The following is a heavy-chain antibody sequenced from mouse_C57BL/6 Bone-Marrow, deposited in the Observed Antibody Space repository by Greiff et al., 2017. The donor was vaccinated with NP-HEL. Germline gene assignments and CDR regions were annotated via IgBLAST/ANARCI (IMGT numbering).Heavy chain of an antibody. CDR2: ISDGGSYT. CDR1: GFTFSSYA. V-gene: IGHV5-4*01. J-gene: IGHJ3*01. D-gene: IGHD6-1*01. Sequence: EVQRVESGGGLVKPGGSLKLSCAASGFTFSSYAMSWVRQTPEKRLEWVATISDGGSYTYYPDNVKGRFTISRDNAKNNLYLQMSHLKSEDTAMYYCARAEVLSSFAYWGQGTLVTVSA. CDR3: ARAEVLSSFAY.